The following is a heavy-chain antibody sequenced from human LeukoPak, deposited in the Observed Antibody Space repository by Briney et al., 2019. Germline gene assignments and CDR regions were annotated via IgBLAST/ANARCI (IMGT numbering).Heavy chain of an antibody. J-gene: IGHJ4*02. V-gene: IGHV3-11*01. CDR3: ARADAAAGHYFDY. D-gene: IGHD6-13*01. CDR1: GFTYY. Sequence: GGSLRLSCVGSGFTYYMSWIRQAPGKGLEWISYMGNSGSTIIYADSVRGRFTISRDSAKNSLYLQMSSLRVEDTAVYYCARADAAAGHYFDYWGQGTLVTVSS. CDR2: MGNSGSTI.